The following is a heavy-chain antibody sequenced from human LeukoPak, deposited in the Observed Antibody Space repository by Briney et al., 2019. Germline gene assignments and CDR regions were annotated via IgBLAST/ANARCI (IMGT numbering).Heavy chain of an antibody. Sequence: PGGSLRLSCAASGFTFSTYAMNWVRQAPGKVLEWVSGISASGGGKFYADSVKGWFTISRDKSKSTVSLQMNSLRAEDAAVYYCAKDNADYPIYYFDSWGQGILVTVSS. D-gene: IGHD3-16*01. CDR2: ISASGGGK. J-gene: IGHJ4*02. CDR3: AKDNADYPIYYFDS. CDR1: GFTFSTYA. V-gene: IGHV3-23*01.